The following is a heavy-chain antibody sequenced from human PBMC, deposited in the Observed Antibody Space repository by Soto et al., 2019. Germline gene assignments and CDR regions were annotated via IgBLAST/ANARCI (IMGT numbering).Heavy chain of an antibody. CDR2: INPFDGSR. J-gene: IGHJ4*02. V-gene: IGHV1-46*03. CDR1: GYIFTSYY. D-gene: IGHD3-10*01. Sequence: ASVKVSCKASGYIFTSYYIHWVRQAPGQGLEWMGWINPFDGSRMFAQSFQGRVTMARDTSTSTVYMEVSSLRSEDTAVYYCSRVDPGETSPFDHWGQGTLVTAPQ. CDR3: SRVDPGETSPFDH.